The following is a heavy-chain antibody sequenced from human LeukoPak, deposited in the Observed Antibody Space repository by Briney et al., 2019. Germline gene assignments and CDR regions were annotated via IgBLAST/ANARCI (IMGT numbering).Heavy chain of an antibody. V-gene: IGHV3-74*01. J-gene: IGHJ4*02. D-gene: IGHD6-19*01. Sequence: PGGSLRLSCAASGFTFSKNWMSWVRQAPGKGLVWVSRINSDGSSTSYADSVKGRFTISRDNAKNTLYLQMNSLRAEDTAVYYCARGSSGRPFYYFDYWGQGTLVTVSS. CDR2: INSDGSST. CDR3: ARGSSGRPFYYFDY. CDR1: GFTFSKNW.